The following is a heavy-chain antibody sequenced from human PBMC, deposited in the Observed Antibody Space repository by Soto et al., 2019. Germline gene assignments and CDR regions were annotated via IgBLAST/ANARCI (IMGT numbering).Heavy chain of an antibody. D-gene: IGHD3-9*01. CDR2: IIPILGIA. CDR1: GGTFSSYT. CDR3: AREKGGYYDILTGPDFDY. J-gene: IGHJ4*02. V-gene: IGHV1-69*04. Sequence: SVKVSCKASGGTFSSYTISWVRQAPGQGLEWMGRIIPILGIANYAQKFQGRVTITADKSTSTAYMELSSLRSEDTAVYYCAREKGGYYDILTGPDFDYWGQGTLVTVSS.